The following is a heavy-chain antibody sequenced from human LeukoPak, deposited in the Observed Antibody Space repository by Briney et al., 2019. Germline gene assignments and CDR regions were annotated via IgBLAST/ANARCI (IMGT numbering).Heavy chain of an antibody. CDR2: IKSKTDGGTT. V-gene: IGHV3-15*01. J-gene: IGHJ6*03. D-gene: IGHD6-13*01. CDR1: GFTFSNAW. Sequence: PGGSLRLSCAASGFTFSNAWMSWVRQAPGKGLEWVGRIKSKTDGGTTDYAAPVKGRFTISRDDSKNTLYLQMNSLKTEDTAVYYCTTCSSWYFNNYYYMDVWGKGTTVTISS. CDR3: TTCSSWYFNNYYYMDV.